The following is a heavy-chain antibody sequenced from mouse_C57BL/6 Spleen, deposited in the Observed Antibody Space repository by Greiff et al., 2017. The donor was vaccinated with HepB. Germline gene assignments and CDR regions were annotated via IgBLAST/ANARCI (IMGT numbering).Heavy chain of an antibody. CDR1: GFNIKDDY. CDR2: IDPENGDT. J-gene: IGHJ3*01. CDR3: TAYYYGSSSWFAY. Sequence: EVMLVESGAELVRPGASVKLSCTASGFNIKDDYMHWVKQRPEQGLEWIGWIDPENGDTEYASKFQGKATITADTSSNTAYLQLSSLTSEDTAVYYCTAYYYGSSSWFAYWGQGTLVTVSA. D-gene: IGHD1-1*01. V-gene: IGHV14-4*01.